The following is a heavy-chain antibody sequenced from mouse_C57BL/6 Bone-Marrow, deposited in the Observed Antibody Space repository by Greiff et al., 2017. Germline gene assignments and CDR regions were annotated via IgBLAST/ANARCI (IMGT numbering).Heavy chain of an antibody. V-gene: IGHV1-4*01. J-gene: IGHJ2*01. Sequence: QVQLQQSGAELARPGASVKMSCKASGYTFTSYTMHWVKQRPGQGLEWIGYINPSSGYTKYNQKFKDKATLTADKSSSTAYMQLSSLTSEDSSVYYCARVSNFFLGYYFDYWCQGTTLTVSS. CDR3: ARVSNFFLGYYFDY. CDR2: INPSSGYT. CDR1: GYTFTSYT. D-gene: IGHD3-3*01.